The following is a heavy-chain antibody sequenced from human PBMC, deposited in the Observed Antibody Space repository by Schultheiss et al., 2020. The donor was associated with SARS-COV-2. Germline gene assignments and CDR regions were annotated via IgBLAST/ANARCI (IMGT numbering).Heavy chain of an antibody. J-gene: IGHJ6*03. CDR2: IYSGGST. D-gene: IGHD5-18*01. V-gene: IGHV3-66*01. CDR1: GFTFSSYS. Sequence: GGSLRLSCAASGFTFSSYSMNWVRQAPGKGLEWVSVIYSGGSTYYADSVKGRFTISRDNSKNTLYLQMNSLRAEDTAVYYCARSTYSYGSYYYYYYYMDVWGKGTTVTVSS. CDR3: ARSTYSYGSYYYYYYYMDV.